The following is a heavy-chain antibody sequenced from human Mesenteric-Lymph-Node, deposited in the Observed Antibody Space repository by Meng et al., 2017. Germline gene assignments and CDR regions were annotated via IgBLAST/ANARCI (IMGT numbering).Heavy chain of an antibody. CDR2: ISYDGSNK. D-gene: IGHD5-18*01. CDR3: AKVMDTGLIFYFDS. Sequence: QLQLGESGGGLVQPVGPLRLSCEPSRFTFSGYAMPWVRQAPGKGLEWVAVISYDGSNKYYADSVKGRFTISRDNSKNTLYLQMNSLRAEDTAVYYCAKVMDTGLIFYFDSWGQGTLVTVSS. J-gene: IGHJ4*02. V-gene: IGHV3-30*07. CDR1: RFTFSGYA.